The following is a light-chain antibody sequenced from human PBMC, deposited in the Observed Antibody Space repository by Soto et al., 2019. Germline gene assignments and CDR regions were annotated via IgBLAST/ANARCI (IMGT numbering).Light chain of an antibody. Sequence: QPVLTQPPSASGTPGQRVTISCSGSSSNIGSNTVNWYQQLPGTAPKLLIYSNNQRPSGVPDRFSGSKSGTSASLAISGLQSEDEADYYCAAWDDSLKGGVFGGGTTLTVL. CDR3: AAWDDSLKGGV. V-gene: IGLV1-44*01. J-gene: IGLJ3*02. CDR2: SNN. CDR1: SSNIGSNT.